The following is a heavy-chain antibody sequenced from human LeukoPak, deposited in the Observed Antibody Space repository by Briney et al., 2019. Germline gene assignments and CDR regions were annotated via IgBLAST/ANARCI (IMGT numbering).Heavy chain of an antibody. D-gene: IGHD2-2*01. V-gene: IGHV3-23*01. J-gene: IGHJ6*03. CDR3: ARGRKYCSSTSCYARRSYYYYYMDV. CDR2: ISGSGGSA. Sequence: GGSLRLSCAASGFTFSSYAMSWVRQAPGKGLEWVSAISGSGGSAYYADSVKGRFTISRDNSKNTLYLQMNSLRSEDTAVYYCARGRKYCSSTSCYARRSYYYYYMDVWGKGTTVTISS. CDR1: GFTFSSYA.